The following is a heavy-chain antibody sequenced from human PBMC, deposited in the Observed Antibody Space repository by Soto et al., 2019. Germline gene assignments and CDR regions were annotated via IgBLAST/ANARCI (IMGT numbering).Heavy chain of an antibody. V-gene: IGHV4-31*03. CDR1: GGSISSGGYY. CDR3: ARDGGSYLDY. CDR2: IYYSGST. D-gene: IGHD3-16*02. J-gene: IGHJ4*02. Sequence: SETLCLTCTVSGGSISSGGYYWSWIRQHPGKGLEWIGYIYYSGSTYYNPSLKSRVTISVDTSKNQFSLKLSSVTAADTAVYYCARDGGSYLDYWGQGTLVTVSS.